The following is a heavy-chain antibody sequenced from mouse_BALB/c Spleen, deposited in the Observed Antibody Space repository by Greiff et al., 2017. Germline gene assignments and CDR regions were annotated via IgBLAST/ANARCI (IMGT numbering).Heavy chain of an antibody. D-gene: IGHD2-4*01. CDR1: GYSITSGYY. CDR2: ISYDGSN. Sequence: EVQVVESGPGLVKPSQSLSLTCSVTGYSITSGYYWNWIRQFPGNKLEWMGYISYDGSNNYNPSLKNRISITRDTSKNQFFLKLNSVTTEDTATYYCARAIYYDYDRGFAYWGQGTLVTVSA. CDR3: ARAIYYDYDRGFAY. J-gene: IGHJ3*01. V-gene: IGHV3-6*02.